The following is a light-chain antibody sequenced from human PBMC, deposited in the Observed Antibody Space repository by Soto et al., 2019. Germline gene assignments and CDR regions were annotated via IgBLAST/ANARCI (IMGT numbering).Light chain of an antibody. CDR2: DVS. J-gene: IGKJ5*01. Sequence: AIQLTQSPSSLSASVGDRVTITCRASQAIRGALAWYQQKPGKAPKILIYDVSTLESGVPSRFSGSSSGTDFTLTNSSLQPVDFATYYCQQFNSYPITFGQGTRLEIK. CDR3: QQFNSYPIT. CDR1: QAIRGA. V-gene: IGKV1-13*02.